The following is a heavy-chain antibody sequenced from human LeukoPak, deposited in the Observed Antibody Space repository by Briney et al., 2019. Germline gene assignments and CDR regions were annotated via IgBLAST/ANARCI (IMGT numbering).Heavy chain of an antibody. D-gene: IGHD6-19*01. J-gene: IGHJ4*02. CDR3: ARAGFQWLVRGDFDY. CDR2: INHGGST. V-gene: IGHV4-34*01. Sequence: KPSETLSLTCAVYGGSFSGYYWSWIRQPPGKGLEWIGEINHGGSTNYNPSLKSRVTISVDTSKNQFSLKLSFVTAADTAVYYCARAGFQWLVRGDFDYWGQGTLVTVSS. CDR1: GGSFSGYY.